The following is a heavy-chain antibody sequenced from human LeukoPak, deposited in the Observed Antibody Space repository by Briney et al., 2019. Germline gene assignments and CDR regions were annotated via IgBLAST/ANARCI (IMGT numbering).Heavy chain of an antibody. CDR2: ISYDGSNE. V-gene: IGHV3-30*04. D-gene: IGHD2-2*01. Sequence: PGTSLRLSCVASGFSFTSHSTHWVRRLPGKGLEWVALISYDGSNEYYADSVRGRFTISRDNSKFTLYMQMNSLRAEDTAVYYCARVRAGYCTSTSCYTGMDVWGQGTTVTVSS. CDR1: GFSFTSHS. J-gene: IGHJ6*02. CDR3: ARVRAGYCTSTSCYTGMDV.